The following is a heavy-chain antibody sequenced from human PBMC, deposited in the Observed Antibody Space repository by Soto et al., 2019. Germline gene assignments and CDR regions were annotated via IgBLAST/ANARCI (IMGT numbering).Heavy chain of an antibody. CDR1: GFIFSSYA. D-gene: IGHD1-7*01. CDR3: ARARSENTNWNYVRYYYYGMDV. Sequence: GGSLRLSCAASGFIFSSYAMHWVRQAPGKGLEWVAVISYDGSNKYYADSVKGRFTISRDNSKNTLYLQMDSLRAEDTAVYYCARARSENTNWNYVRYYYYGMDVWGQGTTVTVSS. V-gene: IGHV3-30-3*01. J-gene: IGHJ6*02. CDR2: ISYDGSNK.